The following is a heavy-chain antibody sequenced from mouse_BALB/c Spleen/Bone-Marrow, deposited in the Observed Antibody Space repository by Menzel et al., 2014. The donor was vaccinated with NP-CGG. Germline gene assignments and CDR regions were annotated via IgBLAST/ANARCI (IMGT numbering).Heavy chain of an antibody. V-gene: IGHV14-3*02. D-gene: IGHD1-1*01. CDR2: IDPANGNT. J-gene: IGHJ2*01. CDR1: GFNIKDTY. Sequence: VQLQQSGAELVKPGPSVKLSCTASGFNIKDTYMHWVKQRPEQGLEWIGRIDPANGNTKYDPKFQGKATITADTSSNTAYLQLNSLTSEDTAVYYCARYYYGTRYYFDYWGQGTTLTVSS. CDR3: ARYYYGTRYYFDY.